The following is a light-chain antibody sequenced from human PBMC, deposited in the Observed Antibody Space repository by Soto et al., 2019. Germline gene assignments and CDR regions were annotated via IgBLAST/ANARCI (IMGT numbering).Light chain of an antibody. CDR1: SSDVGGYNY. J-gene: IGLJ2*01. CDR2: EVS. Sequence: QSALTQPASMSGSPGQSITISCTGTSSDVGGYNYVSWYQQHPGKAPKLMIYEVSNRPSGVSNRFSGSKSGNTASLTISGLQAEDEAYYYCSSYTSSSTLGVFGGGTKLTVL. CDR3: SSYTSSSTLGV. V-gene: IGLV2-14*01.